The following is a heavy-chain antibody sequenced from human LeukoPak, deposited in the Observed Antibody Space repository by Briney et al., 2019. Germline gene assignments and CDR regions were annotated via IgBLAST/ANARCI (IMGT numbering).Heavy chain of an antibody. CDR1: GGSISSGDYY. V-gene: IGHV4-30-4*01. Sequence: SETLSLTCTVSGGSISSGDYYWSWIRQPPGKGLEWIGYIYYSGSTYYNPSLKSRVTISVDTSKNQFSLKLSSVTAADTAVYYCARPVSDPHSSSFPIRRPNWYFDLWGRGTLVTVSS. CDR2: IYYSGST. J-gene: IGHJ2*01. D-gene: IGHD6-13*01. CDR3: ARPVSDPHSSSFPIRRPNWYFDL.